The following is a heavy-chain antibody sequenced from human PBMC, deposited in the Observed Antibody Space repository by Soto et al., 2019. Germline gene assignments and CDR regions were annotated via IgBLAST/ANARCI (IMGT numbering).Heavy chain of an antibody. CDR3: ARGFRWDLWVGESPEPYGMDV. CDR2: ISYDGSNK. Sequence: RLSCASSGFTFSSYGIHWVRQAPGKGLEWVAVISYDGSNKYYADSVKGRFTISRDNSKNTLFLQMNGLRAEDTAVYYCARGFRWDLWVGESPEPYGMDVWGQGTTVT. D-gene: IGHD3-10*01. CDR1: GFTFSSYG. V-gene: IGHV3-30*03. J-gene: IGHJ6*02.